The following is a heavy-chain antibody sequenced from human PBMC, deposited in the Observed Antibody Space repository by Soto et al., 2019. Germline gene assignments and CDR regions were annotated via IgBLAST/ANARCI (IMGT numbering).Heavy chain of an antibody. CDR3: ARGGADSSGWIYFDY. CDR1: GFTFSSYA. Sequence: PGGSLRLSCAASGFTFSSYAMHWVRQAPGKGLEYVSAISSNGGSAYYADSVKGRFTISRDNSKNTLYLQMGSLRAEDMAVYYCARGGADSSGWIYFDYWGQGTLVTVSS. CDR2: ISSNGGSA. D-gene: IGHD6-19*01. J-gene: IGHJ4*02. V-gene: IGHV3-64*02.